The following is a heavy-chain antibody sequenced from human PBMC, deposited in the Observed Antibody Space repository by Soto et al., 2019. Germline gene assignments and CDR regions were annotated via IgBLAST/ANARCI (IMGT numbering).Heavy chain of an antibody. CDR3: AKKAGLVSLYPPEFDP. CDR1: GFTFSSYA. J-gene: IGHJ5*02. D-gene: IGHD2-8*01. V-gene: IGHV3-23*01. CDR2: ISGSDGST. Sequence: GRSLRLSCATSGFTFSSYAMSWVRQAPGKWLEGVSVISGSDGSTYYADSVKGRFTISRDNSKNTLFLQMNSLRGEDTAVYYCAKKAGLVSLYPPEFDPRGHGTLVPVSS.